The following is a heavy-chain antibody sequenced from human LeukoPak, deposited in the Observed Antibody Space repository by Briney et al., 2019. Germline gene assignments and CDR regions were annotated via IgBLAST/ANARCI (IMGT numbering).Heavy chain of an antibody. D-gene: IGHD2-8*01. CDR1: GYTFTSYD. CDR3: ARSPSYCTNGVCGMDV. V-gene: IGHV1-8*01. CDR2: MNPNSGNT. Sequence: ASVKVSYKASGYTFTSYDINWVRQATGQGLEWMGWMNPNSGNTGYAQKFQGRVTMTRNTSISTAYMELSSLRSEDTAVYYCARSPSYCTNGVCGMDVWGQGTTVTVSS. J-gene: IGHJ6*02.